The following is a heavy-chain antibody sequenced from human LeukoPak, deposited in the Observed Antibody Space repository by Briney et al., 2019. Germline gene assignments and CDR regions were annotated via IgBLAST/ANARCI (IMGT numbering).Heavy chain of an antibody. V-gene: IGHV3-23*01. CDR3: ANDYRSGSFHDF. CDR1: GFTFSNYG. CDR2: ISRRDDYT. J-gene: IGHJ4*02. D-gene: IGHD3-10*01. Sequence: GSLRLSCAASGFTFSNYGMHWVRQPPGKGLEWVSVISRRDDYTYYADSVKGRFTISRDNSKNTLYLQMNTLRAEDTAVYYCANDYRSGSFHDFWGQGTLVTVSS.